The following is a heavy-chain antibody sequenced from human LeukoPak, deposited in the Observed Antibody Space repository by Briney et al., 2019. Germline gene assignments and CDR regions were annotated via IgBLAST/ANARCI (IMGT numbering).Heavy chain of an antibody. CDR1: GFTFSSYE. V-gene: IGHV3-48*03. CDR3: ARETPYDILTGYYNYYYYYGMDV. CDR2: ISSSGSTI. J-gene: IGHJ6*04. D-gene: IGHD3-9*01. Sequence: PGGSLRLSCAASGFTFSSYEMNWVRQAPGKGLEWVSYISSSGSTIYYADSAKGRFTISRDNAKNSLYLQMNSLRAEDTAVCYCARETPYDILTGYYNYYYYYGMDVWGKGTTVTVSS.